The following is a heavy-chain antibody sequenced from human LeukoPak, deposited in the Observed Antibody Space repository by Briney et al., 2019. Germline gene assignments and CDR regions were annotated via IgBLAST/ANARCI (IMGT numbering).Heavy chain of an antibody. CDR1: GYTFTRYY. CDR2: INPSGGDT. J-gene: IGHJ4*02. CDR3: ARENGGEDY. V-gene: IGHV1-46*01. Sequence: ASVKVSCKASGYTFTRYYMHWVRRAPGQGLEWMGMINPSGGDTTYAQKLQGRVTMTRDTSTSTVYMELSSLRSEDTAVYYCARENGGEDYWGQGTLVTVSS. D-gene: IGHD2-21*01.